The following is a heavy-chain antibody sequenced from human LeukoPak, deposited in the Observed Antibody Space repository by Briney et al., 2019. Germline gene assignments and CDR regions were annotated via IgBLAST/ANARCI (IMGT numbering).Heavy chain of an antibody. Sequence: GGSLRLSCAASGFTFSTYSMNWVRQAPGKGLEWVSFISSDGTTQYYADSVRGRFTISRDNSKNTLYLQMNSLRAKDTAVYYCAKDPGDYDFWSPKWHIWGQGTMVTVSS. CDR2: ISSDGTTQ. D-gene: IGHD3-3*01. V-gene: IGHV3-48*01. J-gene: IGHJ3*02. CDR3: AKDPGDYDFWSPKWHI. CDR1: GFTFSTYS.